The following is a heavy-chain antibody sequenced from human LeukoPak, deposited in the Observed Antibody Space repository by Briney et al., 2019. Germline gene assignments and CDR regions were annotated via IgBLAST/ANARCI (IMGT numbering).Heavy chain of an antibody. V-gene: IGHV1-8*01. Sequence: ASVKVSCKASGYTFTHFDINWIRQATGQGLEWMGWMNPDSGNTEYAQKFQGRVTMTRNTSISTAYMELSSLRSEDTAVYYCARGPASGWYRWFDPWGQGTLVTVSS. CDR1: GYTFTHFD. J-gene: IGHJ5*02. D-gene: IGHD6-19*01. CDR3: ARGPASGWYRWFDP. CDR2: MNPDSGNT.